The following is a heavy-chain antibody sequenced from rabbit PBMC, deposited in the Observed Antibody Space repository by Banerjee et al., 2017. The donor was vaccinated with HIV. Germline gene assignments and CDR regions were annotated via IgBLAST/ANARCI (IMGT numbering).Heavy chain of an antibody. CDR3: ARNDYGDYAYYFNL. V-gene: IGHV1S40*01. D-gene: IGHD2-1*01. Sequence: CWVRQAPGKGLEWIACINTSSGNTVYATWAKGRFTISKTSWTTVTLQMTSLTAADTATYFCARNDYGDYAYYFNLWGPGTLVTVS. J-gene: IGHJ4*01. CDR2: INTSSGNT.